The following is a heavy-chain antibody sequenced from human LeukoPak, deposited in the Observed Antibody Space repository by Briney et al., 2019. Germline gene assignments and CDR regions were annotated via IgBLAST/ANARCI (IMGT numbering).Heavy chain of an antibody. CDR3: ARQLGYCSDGSCYFDY. CDR1: GFTFDDYA. CDR2: ISGSGGST. V-gene: IGHV3-23*01. D-gene: IGHD2-15*01. J-gene: IGHJ4*02. Sequence: GGSLRLSCAASGFTFDDYAMHWVRQAPGKGLEWVSAISGSGGSTYYADSVKGRFTISRDNSKNTLYLQMNSVRAEDTAVYYCARQLGYCSDGSCYFDYWGQGTLVTVSS.